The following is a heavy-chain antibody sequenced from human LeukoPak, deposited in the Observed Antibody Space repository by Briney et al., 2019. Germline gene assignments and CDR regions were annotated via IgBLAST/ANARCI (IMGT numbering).Heavy chain of an antibody. Sequence: SETLSLTCTVSGGSISSGGYYWSWIRQHPGKGLEWIGYIYYSGSTYYNPSLKSRVTISVDTSKNQFSLKLSSVTAADTAVYYCARDDCSSNSCPGIEYWGQGTLVTVSS. D-gene: IGHD2-2*01. CDR1: GGSISSGGYY. J-gene: IGHJ4*02. CDR3: ARDDCSSNSCPGIEY. CDR2: IYYSGST. V-gene: IGHV4-31*03.